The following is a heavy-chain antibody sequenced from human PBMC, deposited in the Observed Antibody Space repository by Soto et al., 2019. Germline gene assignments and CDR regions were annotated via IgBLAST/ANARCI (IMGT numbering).Heavy chain of an antibody. V-gene: IGHV1-18*01. Sequence: QVHLVQSGAEVKKPGASVKVACKGSGYGFTTYGISWVRQAPGQGLEWMAWISAHNGNTNDAQKLQGRVTVTRDTSTSPAYMELRGLGSDDTAVYYCARGRYGDYWGQGDLVTVSS. CDR3: ARGRYGDY. D-gene: IGHD1-1*01. CDR2: ISAHNGNT. J-gene: IGHJ4*02. CDR1: GYGFTTYG.